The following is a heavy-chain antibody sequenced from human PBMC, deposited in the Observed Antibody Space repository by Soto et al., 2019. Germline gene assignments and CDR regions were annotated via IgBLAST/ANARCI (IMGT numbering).Heavy chain of an antibody. CDR3: ARGGVAWSEAEY. CDR2: INKDGSGV. Sequence: EVQLVESGGGLVQPGGSLRLSCAASGFTFSTYWMTWVRQAPGKGLEWVANINKDGSGVYYVDSVRGRFTISRDNAKNSLYLQMNCLRAEDTAVYYCARGGVAWSEAEYWGQGTMVTVSS. CDR1: GFTFSTYW. J-gene: IGHJ4*02. V-gene: IGHV3-7*05. D-gene: IGHD3-9*01.